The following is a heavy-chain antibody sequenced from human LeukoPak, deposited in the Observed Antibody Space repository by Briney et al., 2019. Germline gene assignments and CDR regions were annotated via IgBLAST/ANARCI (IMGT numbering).Heavy chain of an antibody. D-gene: IGHD1-14*01. V-gene: IGHV4-39*01. CDR1: GASISSSTDY. CDR3: AGLIRPGWFDP. Sequence: SETLSLTCTVSGASISSSTDYWGWIRQPPGKGLEWIANIYYSGSTYYNPSLKSRVTISVDTSKNQFSLKRSSVTAADTALYYCAGLIRPGWFDPWGQGTLVTVSS. CDR2: IYYSGST. J-gene: IGHJ5*02.